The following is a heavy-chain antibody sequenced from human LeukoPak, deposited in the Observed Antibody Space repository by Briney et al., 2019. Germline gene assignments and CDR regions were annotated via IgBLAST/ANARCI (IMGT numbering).Heavy chain of an antibody. J-gene: IGHJ4*02. CDR1: GGSISSYY. V-gene: IGHV4-59*01. CDR3: ARGTYYYDSSGYYHYFDY. CDR2: IYYSGST. Sequence: KASETLSLTCTVSGGSISSYYWSWIRQPPGKGLEWIGYIYYSGSTNYNPSLKSRVTISVDTSKNQFSLKLSSVTAADTAVYYCARGTYYYDSSGYYHYFDYWGQGTLVTVSS. D-gene: IGHD3-22*01.